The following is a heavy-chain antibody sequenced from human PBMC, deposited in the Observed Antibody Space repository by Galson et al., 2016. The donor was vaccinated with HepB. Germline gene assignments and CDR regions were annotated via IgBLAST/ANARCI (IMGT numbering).Heavy chain of an antibody. V-gene: IGHV3-30*18. CDR3: AKDRPVVIPTSILYY. CDR2: ISYDGNNE. D-gene: IGHD2-2*01. J-gene: IGHJ4*02. Sequence: SLRLSCAASGSTFSSYGMHWVRQAPGKGLERVALISYDGNNEYYADSVKGRFTISRDNSKNTVYLQMNSLRAEDTAVYYCAKDRPVVIPTSILYYWGQGTLVTVSS. CDR1: GSTFSSYG.